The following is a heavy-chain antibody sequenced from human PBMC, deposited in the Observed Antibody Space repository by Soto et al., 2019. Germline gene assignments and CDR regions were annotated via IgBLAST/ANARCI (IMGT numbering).Heavy chain of an antibody. Sequence: SETLSLTCTVSGGSISSSSYYWGWIRQPPGKGLEWIGSIYYSGSTYYNPSLKSRVTISVDTSKNQFSLKLSSVTAADTAVYYCARLRGSGSPLHYYYYYYMDVWGKGTTVTVSS. CDR1: GGSISSSSYY. V-gene: IGHV4-39*01. J-gene: IGHJ6*03. CDR3: ARLRGSGSPLHYYYYYYMDV. CDR2: IYYSGST. D-gene: IGHD3-10*01.